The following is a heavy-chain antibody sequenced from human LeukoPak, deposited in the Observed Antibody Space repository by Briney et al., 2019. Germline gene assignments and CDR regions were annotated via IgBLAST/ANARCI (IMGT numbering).Heavy chain of an antibody. CDR2: IYYSGST. CDR1: GGSISRYY. Sequence: SETLSLTCTVSGGSISRYYWSWIRQPPGKELEWIGYIYYSGSTNYNPSLKSRVTISVDTSKNQFSLKLSSVTAADTAVYYCARQYCSGGSCYSAVGYWGQGTLVTVSS. V-gene: IGHV4-59*08. CDR3: ARQYCSGGSCYSAVGY. J-gene: IGHJ4*02. D-gene: IGHD2-15*01.